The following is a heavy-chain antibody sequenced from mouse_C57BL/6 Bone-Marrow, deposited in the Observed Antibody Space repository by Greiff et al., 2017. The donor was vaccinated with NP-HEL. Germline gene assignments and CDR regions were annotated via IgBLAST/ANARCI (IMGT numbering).Heavy chain of an antibody. J-gene: IGHJ2*01. D-gene: IGHD4-1*01. Sequence: EVKLQESGGGLVQPGGSLKLSCAASGFTFSDYGMAWVRQAPRKGPEWVAFISNLAYSIYYADTVTGRFTISRENAKNTLYLEMSSLRSEDTAMYYCARQGNWDYFDYWGQGTTLTVSS. CDR3: ARQGNWDYFDY. CDR2: ISNLAYSI. CDR1: GFTFSDYG. V-gene: IGHV5-15*01.